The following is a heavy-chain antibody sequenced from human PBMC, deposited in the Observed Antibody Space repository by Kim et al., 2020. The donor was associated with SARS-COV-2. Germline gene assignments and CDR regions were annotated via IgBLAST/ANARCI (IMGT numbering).Heavy chain of an antibody. D-gene: IGHD6-19*01. V-gene: IGHV3-21*01. Sequence: GGSLRLSCAASGFTFSSYSMNWVRQAPGKGLEWVSSISSSSSYIYYADSVKGRFTISRDNPKNSLYLQMNSLRDEDTAVYYCASYRSAVAGNPLDYYYYYMDFWGKGTTVTVSS. CDR2: ISSSSSYI. CDR1: GFTFSSYS. CDR3: ASYRSAVAGNPLDYYYYYMDF. J-gene: IGHJ6*03.